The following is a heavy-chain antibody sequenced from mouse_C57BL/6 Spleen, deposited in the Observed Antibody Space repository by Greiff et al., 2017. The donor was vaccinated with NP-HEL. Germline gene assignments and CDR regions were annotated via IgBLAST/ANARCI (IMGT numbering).Heavy chain of an antibody. Sequence: EVKLQESGGGLVQPGGSMKLSCVASGFTFSNYWMNWVRQSPEKGLEWVAQIRLKSDNYATHYAESVKGRFTISRDDSKSSVYLQMNNLRAEDTGIYYCTDELGRNWTYWGQGTLVTVSA. V-gene: IGHV6-3*01. CDR2: IRLKSDNYAT. D-gene: IGHD4-1*01. CDR1: GFTFSNYW. J-gene: IGHJ3*01. CDR3: TDELGRNWTY.